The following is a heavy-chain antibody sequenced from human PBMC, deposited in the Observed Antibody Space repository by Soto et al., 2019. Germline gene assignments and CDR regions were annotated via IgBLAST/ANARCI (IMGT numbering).Heavy chain of an antibody. CDR1: GYTFSRYG. Sequence: ASVKVSCKTSGYTFSRYGISWVRQAPGQGLEWMGWISGYNGDTNYAQKVQGRVTMTIDTSTYTAYMELRSLTSDDTAIYYCAKNGQPPYYYYGMDVWGQGTTVTVSS. CDR3: AKNGQPPYYYYGMDV. CDR2: ISGYNGDT. V-gene: IGHV1-18*01. J-gene: IGHJ6*02. D-gene: IGHD2-8*01.